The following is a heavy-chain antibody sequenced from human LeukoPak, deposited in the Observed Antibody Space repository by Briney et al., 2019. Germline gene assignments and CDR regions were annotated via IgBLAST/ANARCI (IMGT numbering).Heavy chain of an antibody. Sequence: GRSLRLSCTASGFTFSDHAMHWVRQAPGKGLEWVTVISYHARDQFYADSVKGRFTVSRDNSKNTLYLQMNSLRAEDTAVYYCVKDQGSGHGSYTWGSFDYWGLETRVTVSS. J-gene: IGHJ4*01. V-gene: IGHV3-30*04. D-gene: IGHD3-10*01. CDR1: GFTFSDHA. CDR3: VKDQGSGHGSYTWGSFDY. CDR2: ISYHARDQ.